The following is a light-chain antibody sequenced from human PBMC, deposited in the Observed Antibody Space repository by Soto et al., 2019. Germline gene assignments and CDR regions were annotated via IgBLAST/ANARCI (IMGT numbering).Light chain of an antibody. J-gene: IGKJ1*01. CDR2: AAS. V-gene: IGKV1-27*01. CDR1: QGTSNY. CDR3: QKYNSAPTCT. Sequence: DIQMTQSPSSLSASVGDRVTITCRASQGTSNYLAWYQQKPGKVPKLLIYAASTLQSGVPSRFRGSGSGTYFTLTINSLKPEDVATNYCQKYNSAPTCTFGQGTKVEIK.